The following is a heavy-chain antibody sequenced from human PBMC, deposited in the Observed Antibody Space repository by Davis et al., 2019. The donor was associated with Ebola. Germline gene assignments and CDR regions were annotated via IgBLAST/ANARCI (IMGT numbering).Heavy chain of an antibody. CDR2: INPSGCST. V-gene: IGHV1-46*01. Sequence: SVPVSCQASGCTFTSYSMHWVRQAPRQGREWMGIINPSGCSTCYQQKFQGRVTMTRDTSTSTVYMELSSLRSEDTAVYYCAREDIVVVVAATRGNYYYGMDVWGKGTTVTVSS. CDR1: GCTFTSYS. J-gene: IGHJ6*04. D-gene: IGHD2-15*01. CDR3: AREDIVVVVAATRGNYYYGMDV.